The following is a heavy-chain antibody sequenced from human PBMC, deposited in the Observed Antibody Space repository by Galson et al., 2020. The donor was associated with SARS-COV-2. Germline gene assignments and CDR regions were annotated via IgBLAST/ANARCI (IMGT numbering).Heavy chain of an antibody. V-gene: IGHV4-61*02. D-gene: IGHD1-26*01. Sequence: SETLSLTCTVSGGSISSGSYYWSWIRQPAGKGLEWIGRIYTSGSTNYNPSLKSRVTISVDTYKNQFSLKLSSVTAADTAVYYCARESRWELYFDHWGQGTLVTVSS. CDR2: IYTSGST. J-gene: IGHJ4*02. CDR3: ARESRWELYFDH. CDR1: GGSISSGSYY.